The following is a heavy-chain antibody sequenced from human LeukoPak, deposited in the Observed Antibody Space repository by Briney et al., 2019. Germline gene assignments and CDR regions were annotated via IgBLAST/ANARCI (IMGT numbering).Heavy chain of an antibody. V-gene: IGHV3-23*01. J-gene: IGHJ4*02. Sequence: QPGGSLRLSCAASGFPFRTYGISWVRQAPGKGLEWVSAIPSGGSNTYYADSVKGRFTISRDNTENTLYLQINSLRAEDTAVYYCARGNYWSEFDYWGQGTLVTVSS. CDR1: GFPFRTYG. D-gene: IGHD2-8*02. CDR3: ARGNYWSEFDY. CDR2: IPSGGSNT.